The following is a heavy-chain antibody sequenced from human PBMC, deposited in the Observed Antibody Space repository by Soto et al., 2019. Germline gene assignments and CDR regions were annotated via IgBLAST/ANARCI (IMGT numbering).Heavy chain of an antibody. CDR1: GGSISSGDYY. Sequence: SETLSLTCTVSGGSISSGDYYWSWIRQPPGKGLEWIGYIYYSGSTYYNPSLKSRVTISADTSKNQFSLKLSSVTAADTAVYYCARRRAWFLDYYYYGMDVWGQGTTVTVSS. CDR2: IYYSGST. J-gene: IGHJ6*02. V-gene: IGHV4-30-4*01. D-gene: IGHD3-3*01. CDR3: ARRRAWFLDYYYYGMDV.